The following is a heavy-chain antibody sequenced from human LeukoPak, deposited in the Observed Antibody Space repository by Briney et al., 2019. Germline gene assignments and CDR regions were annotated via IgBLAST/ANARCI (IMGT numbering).Heavy chain of an antibody. V-gene: IGHV1-8*03. Sequence: VASVKVSCKASGYTFTSYGISWVRQAPGQGLEWMGWINPNSGGTNYAQKFQGRVTITRNTSISTAYMELSSLRSEDTAVYYCARRFTIFGVIYPQDAFDIWGQGTRVTVSS. D-gene: IGHD3-3*01. CDR2: INPNSGGT. J-gene: IGHJ3*02. CDR1: GYTFTSYG. CDR3: ARRFTIFGVIYPQDAFDI.